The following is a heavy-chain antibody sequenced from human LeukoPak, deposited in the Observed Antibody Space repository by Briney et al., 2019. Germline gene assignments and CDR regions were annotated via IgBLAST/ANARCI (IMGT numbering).Heavy chain of an antibody. CDR2: INPSGGST. Sequence: ASVKVSCKASGYTFTNYYIHWVRQAPGQGLEWMGIINPSGGSTTYAQKFQGRVTITRDTPTSTVYMVLSSLRSEDTAVYYCARDRYSVSSLYDFWGQGTPVTVSS. CDR3: ARDRYSVSSLYDF. J-gene: IGHJ4*02. CDR1: GYTFTNYY. V-gene: IGHV1-46*01. D-gene: IGHD6-6*01.